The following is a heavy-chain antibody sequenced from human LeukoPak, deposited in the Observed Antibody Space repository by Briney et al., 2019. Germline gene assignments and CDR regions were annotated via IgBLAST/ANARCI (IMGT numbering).Heavy chain of an antibody. V-gene: IGHV3-9*01. CDR2: ISWNSGSI. Sequence: GGSLRLSCAASGFTFDDYAMHWVRQAPGKGLEWVSGISWNSGSIGYADSVKGRFTISRDNTKNSLYLQMNSLRAEDTALYCCAKDRGSSGWWYFDYWGQGTLVTVSS. D-gene: IGHD6-19*01. CDR3: AKDRGSSGWWYFDY. CDR1: GFTFDDYA. J-gene: IGHJ4*02.